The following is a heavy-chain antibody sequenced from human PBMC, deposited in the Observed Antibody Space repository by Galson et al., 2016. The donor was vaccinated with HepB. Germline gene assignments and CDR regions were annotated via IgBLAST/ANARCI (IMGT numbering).Heavy chain of an antibody. CDR2: IYLGDSDT. J-gene: IGHJ3*01. CDR1: GYSFTRYW. D-gene: IGHD3-22*01. Sequence: QSGAEVTKPGESLKISCQGSGYSFTRYWIAWVRQMPGKGLEWMGIIYLGDSDTRYSPSFQGQVTISADRSISTSSLQWSSLKASDTAMYYCARGYFASSGYLGAGALDVWGQGTMVPVSS. V-gene: IGHV5-51*01. CDR3: ARGYFASSGYLGAGALDV.